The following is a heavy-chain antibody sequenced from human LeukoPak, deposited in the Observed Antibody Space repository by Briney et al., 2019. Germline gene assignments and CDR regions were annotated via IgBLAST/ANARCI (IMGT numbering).Heavy chain of an antibody. J-gene: IGHJ3*02. CDR3: ARDLKTYYYDSSEGAFDI. D-gene: IGHD3-22*01. CDR2: ISYDGSNK. CDR1: GFTFSSYA. V-gene: IGHV3-30-3*01. Sequence: GGSLRLSCAASGFTFSSYAMHWVRQAPGKGLEWVAVISYDGSNKYYADSVKGRFTISRDNSKNTLYLQMNSLRAEDTAVYYCARDLKTYYYDSSEGAFDIWGQGTMVTVSS.